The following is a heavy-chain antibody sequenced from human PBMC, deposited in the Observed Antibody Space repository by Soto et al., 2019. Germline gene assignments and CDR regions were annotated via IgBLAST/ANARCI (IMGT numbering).Heavy chain of an antibody. CDR2: IIPIFGTA. CDR3: ARESGGYSYDNLDGMDV. J-gene: IGHJ6*02. CDR1: GGTFSSYA. V-gene: IGHV1-69*13. Sequence: SVKVSCKASGGTFSSYAISWVRQAPGQGLEWMGGIIPIFGTANYAQKFQGRVTITADESTSTAYMELSSLRSEDTAVYYCARESGGYSYDNLDGMDVWGQGTTVTVSS. D-gene: IGHD5-18*01.